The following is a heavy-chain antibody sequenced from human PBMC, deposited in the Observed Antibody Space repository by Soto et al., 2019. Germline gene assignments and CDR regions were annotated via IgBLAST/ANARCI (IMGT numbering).Heavy chain of an antibody. CDR2: ISYDGSNK. CDR1: GFTFSSYG. CDR3: AKCKVGATCYYGMDV. Sequence: GGSLRLSCAASGFTFSSYGMHWVRQAPGKGLEWVAVISYDGSNKYYADSVKGRFTISRDNSKNTLYLQMNSLRAEDTAVYYCAKCKVGATCYYGMDVWGQGTTVTVSS. D-gene: IGHD1-26*01. V-gene: IGHV3-30*18. J-gene: IGHJ6*02.